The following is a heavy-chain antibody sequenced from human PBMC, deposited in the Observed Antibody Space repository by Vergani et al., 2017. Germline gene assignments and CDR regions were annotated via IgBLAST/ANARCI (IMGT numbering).Heavy chain of an antibody. CDR3: ARYCSSTSCKSGDAFDI. CDR1: GGTFSSYA. D-gene: IGHD2-2*01. J-gene: IGHJ3*02. V-gene: IGHV1-69*12. Sequence: QVQLVQSGAEVKKPGSSVKVSCKASGGTFSSYAISWVRQAPGQGLEWMGGIIPIFGTANYAQKFQGRVTITADESTSTAYMELSSLRSEDTAVYYCARYCSSTSCKSGDAFDIWGQGTTVTVSS. CDR2: IIPIFGTA.